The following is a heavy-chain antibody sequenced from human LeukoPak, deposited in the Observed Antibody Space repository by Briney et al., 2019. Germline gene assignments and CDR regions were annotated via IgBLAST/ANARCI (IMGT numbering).Heavy chain of an antibody. CDR1: GYTFTSYA. CDR2: INAGNGNT. D-gene: IGHD6-19*01. J-gene: IGHJ4*02. Sequence: ASVKVSCKASGYTFTSYAMHWVRQAPGQRLEWMGWINAGNGNTKYSQKFQGRVTITRDTSASTAYMELSSLRSEDTAVYYCATSSGWHDLYYFDYWGQGTLVTVSS. V-gene: IGHV1-3*01. CDR3: ATSSGWHDLYYFDY.